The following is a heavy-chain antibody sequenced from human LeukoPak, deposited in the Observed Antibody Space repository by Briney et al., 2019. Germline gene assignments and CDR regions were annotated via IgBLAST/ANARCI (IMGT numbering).Heavy chain of an antibody. CDR3: ARDSSGYGYGY. V-gene: IGHV3-33*01. J-gene: IGHJ4*02. CDR1: GFTFSNYG. D-gene: IGHD5-12*01. Sequence: GGSLRLSCAASGFTFSNYGMHWVRQAPGKGLEWVAVIWSNGNNKYYADSVKGRFTISKDNSKNTLYLQMNSLRAEDTAVYYCARDSSGYGYGYWGQGTLVTVSS. CDR2: IWSNGNNK.